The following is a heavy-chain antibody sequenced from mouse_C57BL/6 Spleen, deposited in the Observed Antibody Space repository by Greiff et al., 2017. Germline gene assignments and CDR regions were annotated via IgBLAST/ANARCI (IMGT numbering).Heavy chain of an antibody. CDR3: ARSGYYSSSLTWFAY. J-gene: IGHJ3*01. CDR2: INPNNGGT. V-gene: IGHV1-26*01. D-gene: IGHD1-1*01. Sequence: EVKLQQSGPELVKPGASVKISCKASGYTFTDYYMNWVKQSHGKSLEWIGDINPNNGGTSYNQKFKGKATLTVDKSSSTAYMELRSLTSEDSAVYYGARSGYYSSSLTWFAYWGQGTLVTVSA. CDR1: GYTFTDYY.